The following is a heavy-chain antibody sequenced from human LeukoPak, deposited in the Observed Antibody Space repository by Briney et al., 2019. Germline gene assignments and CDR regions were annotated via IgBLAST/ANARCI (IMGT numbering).Heavy chain of an antibody. CDR2: IYFDGTT. Sequence: PSETLSLTCTVSGDSISSYYWSWIRQPPGKGLEYIGFIYFDGTTNYNPSLKSRVTISIDTSKNQFSLKLGSVTAADTAVYYCATLPLSGGYFDYWGQGTLVTVSS. D-gene: IGHD3-16*01. CDR1: GDSISSYY. CDR3: ATLPLSGGYFDY. V-gene: IGHV4-59*01. J-gene: IGHJ4*02.